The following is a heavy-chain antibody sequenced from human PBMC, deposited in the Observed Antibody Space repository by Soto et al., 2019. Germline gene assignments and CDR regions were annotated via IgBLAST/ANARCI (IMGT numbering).Heavy chain of an antibody. CDR3: AKSPKPGIPPSCFDY. D-gene: IGHD3-10*01. J-gene: IGHJ4*02. V-gene: IGHV3-21*04. Sequence: GGSLRLSCAASGFTVSSNYMSWVRQAPGKGLEWVSSISSSGSYIYYADSVKGRFTISRDNAKNSLYLQMNSLRAEDTAVYYCAKSPKPGIPPSCFDYWGQGTLVTVSS. CDR2: ISSSGSYI. CDR1: GFTVSSNY.